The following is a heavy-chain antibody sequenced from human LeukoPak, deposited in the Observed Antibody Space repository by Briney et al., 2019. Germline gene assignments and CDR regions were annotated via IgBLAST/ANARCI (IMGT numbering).Heavy chain of an antibody. Sequence: GGSLRLSCAASGFTFSNYWMNWVRQAPGKGLVWVSRINKDGSDISYADSVKGRFTISRDNAKSTLHLQMSSLRAEDTAVYYCARVDCSGGSCYFDYWGQGTLVTVSS. V-gene: IGHV3-74*01. CDR2: INKDGSDI. CDR1: GFTFSNYW. D-gene: IGHD2-15*01. J-gene: IGHJ4*02. CDR3: ARVDCSGGSCYFDY.